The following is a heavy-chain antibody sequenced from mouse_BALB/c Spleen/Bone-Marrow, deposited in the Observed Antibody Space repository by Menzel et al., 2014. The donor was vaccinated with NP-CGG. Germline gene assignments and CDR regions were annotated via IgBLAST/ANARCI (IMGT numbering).Heavy chain of an antibody. D-gene: IGHD2-1*01. CDR2: IHPSDSET. CDR3: AREKVYYGISWFAY. V-gene: IGHV1-61*01. Sequence: QVQLKHSGTEGVRPGASVKLSCKASGYSFTTYWMNWVRQRPGQGLEWIGMIHPSDSETRLNQKFKDKATLTVDKSSSTAYMQLNSPTSEDSAVYYCAREKVYYGISWFAYWGQGTLVTVSA. CDR1: GYSFTTYW. J-gene: IGHJ3*01.